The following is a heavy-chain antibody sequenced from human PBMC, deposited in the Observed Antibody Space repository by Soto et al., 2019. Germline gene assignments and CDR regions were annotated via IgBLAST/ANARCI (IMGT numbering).Heavy chain of an antibody. Sequence: ASVMVTFKSSGYTFNTYLISSLRQPPAQGLELMGWISTYNGDRRLSEKMQGRLTMTTDTSTTTGYMELRSLTADDTAVYYCATTRSYDSHRPFDYWGQGTLVTVSS. V-gene: IGHV1-18*04. D-gene: IGHD3-10*01. J-gene: IGHJ4*02. CDR1: GYTFNTYL. CDR3: ATTRSYDSHRPFDY. CDR2: ISTYNGDR.